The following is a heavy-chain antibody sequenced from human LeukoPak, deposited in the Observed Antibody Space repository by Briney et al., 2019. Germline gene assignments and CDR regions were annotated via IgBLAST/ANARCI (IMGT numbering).Heavy chain of an antibody. CDR3: AKDTRGIAVAGTFDY. D-gene: IGHD6-19*01. CDR1: GFTFDDYA. V-gene: IGHV3-9*01. Sequence: GGSLRLSCAASGFTFDDYAMHWVRQAPGKGLEWVSGISWNSGSIGYADSVKGRFTISRDNAKNSLYLQMNSLRAGDTALYYCAKDTRGIAVAGTFDYWGQGTLVTVSS. CDR2: ISWNSGSI. J-gene: IGHJ4*02.